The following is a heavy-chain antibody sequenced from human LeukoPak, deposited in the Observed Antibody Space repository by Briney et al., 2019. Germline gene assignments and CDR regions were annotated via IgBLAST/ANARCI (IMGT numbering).Heavy chain of an antibody. CDR1: GGSISSSSYY. J-gene: IGHJ4*02. CDR3: AREGDCSGGSCYDPVDY. Sequence: SETLSLTCTVSGGSISSSSYYWGWIRQPPGKGLEWIGSIYYTGSTYYNPSLKSRVTISVDTSKNQFSLKLSSVTAADTAVYYCAREGDCSGGSCYDPVDYWGQGTLVTVSS. D-gene: IGHD2-15*01. V-gene: IGHV4-39*07. CDR2: IYYTGST.